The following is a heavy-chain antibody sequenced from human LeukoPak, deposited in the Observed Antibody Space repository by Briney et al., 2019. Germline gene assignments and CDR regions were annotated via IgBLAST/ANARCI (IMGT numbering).Heavy chain of an antibody. CDR1: GFTFSSYA. J-gene: IGHJ6*02. CDR3: AKGAKSYNRGYYEDYYYGMDV. D-gene: IGHD3-22*01. CDR2: ISGSGGST. V-gene: IGHV3-23*01. Sequence: PGGSLRLSCAASGFTFSSYAMTWVRQAPGEGLEWVSAISGSGGSTYYADSVKGRFTISRDNSKNTLYLQMNSQRAEDTAVYYCAKGAKSYNRGYYEDYYYGMDVWGQGTTVTVSS.